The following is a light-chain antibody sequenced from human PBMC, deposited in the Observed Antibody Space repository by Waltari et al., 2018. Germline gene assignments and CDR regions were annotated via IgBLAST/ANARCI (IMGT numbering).Light chain of an antibody. Sequence: SSELTQDPAVSVALGQTVSIPCQGDRPTSSSARWYQQRPGQAPILILYGQDNRPSGIPDRFSGSTSGNTASLTITGAQAEDEADYYCLSRDTTSTRVFGGGTRLTV. V-gene: IGLV3-19*01. CDR2: GQD. CDR3: LSRDTTSTRV. J-gene: IGLJ3*02. CDR1: RPTSSS.